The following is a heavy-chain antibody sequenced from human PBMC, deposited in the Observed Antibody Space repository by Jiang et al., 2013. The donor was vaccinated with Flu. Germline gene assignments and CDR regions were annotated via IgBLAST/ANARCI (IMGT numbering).Heavy chain of an antibody. CDR1: GGTFSSYA. Sequence: SGAEVKKPGSSVKVSCKASGGTFSSYAISWVRQAPGQGLEWMGGIIPIFGTANYAQKFQGRVTITADKSTSTAYMELSSLRSEDTAEYYCLVSIAAHPPADITFDYWGQGTLVTVSS. CDR2: IIPIFGTA. V-gene: IGHV1-69*06. J-gene: IGHJ4*02. CDR3: LVSIAAHPPADITFDY. D-gene: IGHD6-25*01.